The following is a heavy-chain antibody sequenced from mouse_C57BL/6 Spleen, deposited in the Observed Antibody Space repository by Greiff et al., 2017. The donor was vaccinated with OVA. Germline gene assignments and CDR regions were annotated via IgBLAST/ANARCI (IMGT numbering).Heavy chain of an antibody. V-gene: IGHV1-72*01. CDR1: GYTFTSYW. D-gene: IGHD1-1*01. CDR2: IDPTSGGT. Sequence: VQLQQPGAELVKPGASVKLSCKASGYTFTSYWMHWVQQSPGRGLEWIGRIDPTSGGTKYNEKFKSQATLSIDKPSSTAYMQLISLTSEDSAVYSCARWDYGSSYECFADWGQGTLVTVSA. CDR3: ARWDYGSSYECFAD. J-gene: IGHJ3*01.